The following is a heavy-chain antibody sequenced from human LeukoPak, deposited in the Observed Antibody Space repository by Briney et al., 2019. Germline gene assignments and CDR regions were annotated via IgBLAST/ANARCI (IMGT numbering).Heavy chain of an antibody. D-gene: IGHD5-12*01. Sequence: SETLSLTCTVSGGSISSRSHYWGWIRQPPGKGLEWIGSMYYSGNTNYNPSLKSRVTISVDTSKNQFSLKLSSVTAADTAVYYCARVGSRGWLRFTQHGWFDPWGQGTLVTVSS. J-gene: IGHJ5*02. CDR2: MYYSGNT. CDR1: GGSISSRSHY. V-gene: IGHV4-39*07. CDR3: ARVGSRGWLRFTQHGWFDP.